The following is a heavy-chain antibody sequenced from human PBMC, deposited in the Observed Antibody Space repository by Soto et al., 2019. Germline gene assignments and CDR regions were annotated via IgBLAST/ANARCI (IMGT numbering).Heavy chain of an antibody. CDR1: GFTFSYHA. Sequence: QVQLVESGGGVVQPGRSLRLSCAASGFTFSYHALNWVRQAPGKGLEWVAGISYDGDKKYIAGSVKGRLTISRDNSKNTVSLQMNSLRTEDTAMYFCARGTTTSAFSAMAVCGQGTTVTVCS. CDR3: ARGTTTSAFSAMAV. V-gene: IGHV3-30-3*01. D-gene: IGHD1-1*01. CDR2: ISYDGDKK. J-gene: IGHJ6*02.